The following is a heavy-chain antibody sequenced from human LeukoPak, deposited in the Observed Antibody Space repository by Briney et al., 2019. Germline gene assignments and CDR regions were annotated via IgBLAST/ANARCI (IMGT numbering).Heavy chain of an antibody. V-gene: IGHV4-59*12. CDR2: IYYSGST. CDR1: GGSISSYY. Sequence: SETLSLTCTVSGGSISSYYWSWIRQPPGKGLEWIGYIYYSGSTNYSPSLESRVTMSLDTSKNRFSLSLSSVTAADTAVYYCARDRLGATGHWRIDVWGRGTLVTVSS. D-gene: IGHD1-26*01. J-gene: IGHJ2*01. CDR3: ARDRLGATGHWRIDV.